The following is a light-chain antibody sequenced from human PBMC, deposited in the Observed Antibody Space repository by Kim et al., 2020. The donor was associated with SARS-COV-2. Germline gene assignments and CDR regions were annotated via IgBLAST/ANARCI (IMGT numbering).Light chain of an antibody. V-gene: IGKV3-11*01. CDR1: QSVSNS. Sequence: SVSPGEKAAISCRASQSVSNSLAWYQQKPGQAPRLLIFDASNRATDIPARFSGSGSGTDFTLTISSLEPEDFAVYFCQQRTNWRYSFGQGTKLEI. CDR3: QQRTNWRYS. CDR2: DAS. J-gene: IGKJ2*03.